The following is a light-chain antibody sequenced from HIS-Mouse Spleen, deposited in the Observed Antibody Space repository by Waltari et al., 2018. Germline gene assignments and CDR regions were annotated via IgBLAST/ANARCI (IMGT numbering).Light chain of an antibody. Sequence: QSALTQPASVSGSPGQAITISCTGTSSDVGGYNYVSLYQQHPGKAPKLIIYDVSNRPSGVSNRFSGSKSGNTASLTISGLQAEDEADYYCSSYTSSSFNVVFGGGTKLTVL. CDR1: SSDVGGYNY. CDR2: DVS. J-gene: IGLJ2*01. CDR3: SSYTSSSFNVV. V-gene: IGLV2-14*03.